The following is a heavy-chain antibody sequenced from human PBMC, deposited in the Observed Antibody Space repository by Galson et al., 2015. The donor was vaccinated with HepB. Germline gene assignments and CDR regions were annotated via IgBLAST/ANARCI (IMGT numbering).Heavy chain of an antibody. CDR2: IIPIFGTA. CDR3: ASWLGYCSGGSCYPRPNYYYGMDV. V-gene: IGHV1-69*13. D-gene: IGHD2-15*01. CDR1: GGTFSSYA. J-gene: IGHJ6*02. Sequence: SVKVSCKASGGTFSSYAISWVRQAPGQGLEWMGGIIPIFGTANYAQKFQGRVTITADESTSTAYMELSSLRSEDTAVYYCASWLGYCSGGSCYPRPNYYYGMDVWGQGTTVTVSS.